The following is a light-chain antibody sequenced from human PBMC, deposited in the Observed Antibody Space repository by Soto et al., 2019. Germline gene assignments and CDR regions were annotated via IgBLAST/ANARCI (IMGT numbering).Light chain of an antibody. V-gene: IGLV1-40*01. CDR1: NSNIGAGYD. Sequence: QSVLTQPPSVSGAPGQRVTISCTGYNSNIGAGYDVHWYQQLPGTAPKLLIYGNSNRPSGVPHRFSASKSGTSASLAITWLQAEDEADYYCQSYDSSLSGWVFGGGTKVTVL. CDR3: QSYDSSLSGWV. J-gene: IGLJ3*02. CDR2: GNS.